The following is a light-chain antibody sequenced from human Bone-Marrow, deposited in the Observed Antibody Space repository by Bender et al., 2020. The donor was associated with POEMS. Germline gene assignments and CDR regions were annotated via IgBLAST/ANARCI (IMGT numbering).Light chain of an antibody. CDR1: ITDIGEYDL. V-gene: IGLV2-23*02. CDR3: QSYDNSLGGWV. J-gene: IGLJ3*02. Sequence: QSVLTQPPSVSGAPGQRVTISCTGSITDIGEYDLVSWYQFHPGKAPKVIIYEVTKGPSGVSNRFSGSKSGNTASLTISGLQAEDEGDYYCQSYDNSLGGWVFGGGTKLTVL. CDR2: EVT.